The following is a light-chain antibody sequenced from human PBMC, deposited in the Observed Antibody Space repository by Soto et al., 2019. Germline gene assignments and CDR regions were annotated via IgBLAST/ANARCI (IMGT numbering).Light chain of an antibody. CDR1: SSDVGGFNY. Sequence: QSALTQPASVSGSPGQSITISCTGTSSDVGGFNYVSWYQHHPGKAPKLMVYEVINRPSGVSNRFSGSKSGNTASLTISGLQAEDEADYYCSSYTSSYTLIFGGGTKVTVL. J-gene: IGLJ2*01. V-gene: IGLV2-14*01. CDR2: EVI. CDR3: SSYTSSYTLI.